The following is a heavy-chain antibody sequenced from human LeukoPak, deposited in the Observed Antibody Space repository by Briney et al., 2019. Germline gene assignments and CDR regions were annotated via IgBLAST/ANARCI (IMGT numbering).Heavy chain of an antibody. CDR3: ASSSYGAGSKPYWVDY. Sequence: SETLSLTCTVSGGSISSSSYYWAWIRQPPGKGLEYIGSYSGSTYYNPSLKSRVTISVDTSKKQFSLKLSSVTAADTAVYSCASSSYGAGSKPYWVDYWGQGTLVTVSS. D-gene: IGHD3-10*01. CDR1: GGSISSSSYY. CDR2: YSGST. J-gene: IGHJ4*02. V-gene: IGHV4-39*01.